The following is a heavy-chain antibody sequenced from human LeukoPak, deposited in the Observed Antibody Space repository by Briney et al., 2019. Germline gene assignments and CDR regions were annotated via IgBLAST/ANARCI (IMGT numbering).Heavy chain of an antibody. Sequence: SVKVSCKASGGTFSSYAISWVRQAPGQGLEWMGSIIPILGIANYAQKFQGRVTITADKSTSTAYMELSSLRSEDTAVYYCAREITMIVVVITWYYFDYWGQGTRVTVSS. J-gene: IGHJ4*02. CDR3: AREITMIVVVITWYYFDY. V-gene: IGHV1-69*04. CDR1: GGTFSSYA. CDR2: IIPILGIA. D-gene: IGHD3-22*01.